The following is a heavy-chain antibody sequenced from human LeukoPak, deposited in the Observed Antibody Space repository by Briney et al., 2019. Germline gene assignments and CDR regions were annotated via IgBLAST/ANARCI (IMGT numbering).Heavy chain of an antibody. J-gene: IGHJ3*02. Sequence: SETLSLTCTVSGYSISSGYYWGWIRQPPGRGLGWFGTIYLGGSTDYNPSLKSRVIISVDTSKNQFSLKLTTVTAADTAVYYCARGFRGTFSVWDAFQIWGQGKMVTVSS. V-gene: IGHV4-38-2*02. D-gene: IGHD3-10*01. CDR2: IYLGGST. CDR1: GYSISSGYY. CDR3: ARGFRGTFSVWDAFQI.